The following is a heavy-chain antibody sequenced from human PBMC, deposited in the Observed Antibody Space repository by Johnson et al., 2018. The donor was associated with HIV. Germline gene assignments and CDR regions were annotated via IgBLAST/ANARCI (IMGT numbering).Heavy chain of an antibody. CDR1: GFTFSDYY. D-gene: IGHD3-22*01. J-gene: IGHJ3*02. CDR2: ISSSGSTI. CDR3: ARGHYYDTGHDAFDI. V-gene: IGHV3-11*04. Sequence: QVQLVESGGGLVKPGGSLRLSCAASGFTFSDYYMSWIRQAPGKGLEWVSYISSSGSTIYYGDYVKGRFTISRDNSKNTLYLQMNSLRAEDTAVYYWARGHYYDTGHDAFDIWGQGTMVTVSS.